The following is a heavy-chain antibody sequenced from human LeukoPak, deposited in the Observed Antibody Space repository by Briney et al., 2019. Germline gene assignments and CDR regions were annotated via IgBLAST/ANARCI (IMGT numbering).Heavy chain of an antibody. CDR2: ISINGSAT. CDR1: GFIFNTHT. D-gene: IGHD2-15*01. V-gene: IGHV3-64*01. Sequence: SGGSLRLSCATSGFIFNTHTMHWVRQAPGKGLEYVSTISINGSATYYAISVKGRLTISRDNSKNTLFLQMGSLRVEDMAVYYCAREVPSGGGIDYWGQGTLVTVSS. CDR3: AREVPSGGGIDY. J-gene: IGHJ4*02.